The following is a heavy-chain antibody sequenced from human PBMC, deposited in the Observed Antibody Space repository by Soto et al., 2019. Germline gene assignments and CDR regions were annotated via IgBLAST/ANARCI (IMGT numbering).Heavy chain of an antibody. J-gene: IGHJ4*02. Sequence: QVQLVQSGAEVKKPGSSVKVSCKASGGTFSSYAISWVRQAPGQGLEWMGGIIPIFGTANYAQKFQGRVTIXEDXSXVTAYMELSSLRSEDTAVYYCARDRDSGSGYPHFGYWGQGTLVTVSS. CDR1: GGTFSSYA. D-gene: IGHD3-22*01. V-gene: IGHV1-69*12. CDR3: ARDRDSGSGYPHFGY. CDR2: IIPIFGTA.